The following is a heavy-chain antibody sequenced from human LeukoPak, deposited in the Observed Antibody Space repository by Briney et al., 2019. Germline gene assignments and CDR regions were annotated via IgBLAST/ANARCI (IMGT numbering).Heavy chain of an antibody. Sequence: SEALSLTCTVSGGSISSYYWSWIRQPPGKGLEWIGYIYYTGSTNYNPSLKSRVTISVDTSKNQFSLKLSSVTAADTAVYYCARVSVTVIDYWGQGTLVTVSS. CDR1: GGSISSYY. J-gene: IGHJ4*02. D-gene: IGHD3-16*02. V-gene: IGHV4-59*01. CDR2: IYYTGST. CDR3: ARVSVTVIDY.